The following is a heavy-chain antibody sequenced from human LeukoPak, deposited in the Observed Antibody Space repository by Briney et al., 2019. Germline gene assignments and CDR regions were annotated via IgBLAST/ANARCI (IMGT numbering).Heavy chain of an antibody. D-gene: IGHD3-10*01. V-gene: IGHV4-59*01. CDR3: ARAPLWFGEFDY. J-gene: IGHJ4*02. Sequence: KTSETLSLTCTVSGGSISSYYWSWIRQPPGKGLEWIGYIYYSGSTNYNPSLKSRVTISVDTSKNQFSLKLSSVTAADTAVYYCARAPLWFGEFDYWGQGTRVTVSS. CDR2: IYYSGST. CDR1: GGSISSYY.